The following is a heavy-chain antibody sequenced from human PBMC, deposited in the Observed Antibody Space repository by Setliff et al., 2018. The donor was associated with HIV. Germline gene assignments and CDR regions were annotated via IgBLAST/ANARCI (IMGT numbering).Heavy chain of an antibody. CDR1: GYTFANYG. CDR2: ISPKNGNT. J-gene: IGHJ5*02. Sequence: GASVKVSCKASGYTFANYGITWVRQAPGQGLEWMAWISPKNGNTNHAQKYHERLIMSTDTSTSTAYMELRSLRLDDTAVYFCARGRTYDSSGYIGNWFDPWGQGTLVTVSS. V-gene: IGHV1-18*01. D-gene: IGHD3-22*01. CDR3: ARGRTYDSSGYIGNWFDP.